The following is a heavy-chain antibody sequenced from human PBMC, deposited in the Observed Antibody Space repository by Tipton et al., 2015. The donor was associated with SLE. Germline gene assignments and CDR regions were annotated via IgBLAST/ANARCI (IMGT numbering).Heavy chain of an antibody. V-gene: IGHV3-33*01. CDR3: ARDAHIVRGVILYYNMDV. CDR1: GFSFSSYG. D-gene: IGHD3-10*01. Sequence: SLRLSCAASGFSFSSYGMHWVRQAPGKGLEWVATIWYDGSNRYYADSVKGRFIISRDNSENTVYLQMNNLRDEDTAVYYCARDAHIVRGVILYYNMDVWGKGTTVSVSS. CDR2: IWYDGSNR. J-gene: IGHJ6*03.